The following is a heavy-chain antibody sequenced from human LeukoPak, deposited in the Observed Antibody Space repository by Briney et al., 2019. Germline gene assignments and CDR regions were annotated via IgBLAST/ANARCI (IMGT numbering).Heavy chain of an antibody. CDR2: ICYSGST. Sequence: SETLSLTCTVSGGSISSYYWSWIRQPPGKGLEWIGYICYSGSTNYNPSLKSRVTISVDTSKNQFSLKLSSVTAADTAVYYCARVFSVGAGWFDPWGQGTLVTVSS. D-gene: IGHD2-15*01. CDR1: GGSISSYY. V-gene: IGHV4-59*01. CDR3: ARVFSVGAGWFDP. J-gene: IGHJ5*02.